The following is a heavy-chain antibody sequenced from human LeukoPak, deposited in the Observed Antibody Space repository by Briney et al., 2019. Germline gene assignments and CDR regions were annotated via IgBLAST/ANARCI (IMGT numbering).Heavy chain of an antibody. D-gene: IGHD5-12*01. CDR3: ARFGYSGWNLEY. J-gene: IGHJ4*02. CDR1: GFSFRDFW. CDR2: INQGGSVR. Sequence: GGSLRLSCAASGFSFRDFWMTWVRQAPGKGLEWVANINQGGSVRYYVDSVKGRFTISRDDAESSLYVQMNSLRDEDTAVYYCARFGYSGWNLEYWGQGTLVTVSS. V-gene: IGHV3-7*01.